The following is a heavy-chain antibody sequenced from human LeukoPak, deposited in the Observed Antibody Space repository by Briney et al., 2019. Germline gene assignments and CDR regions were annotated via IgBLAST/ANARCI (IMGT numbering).Heavy chain of an antibody. V-gene: IGHV4-59*01. CDR1: GGSISSYY. Sequence: SETLSLTCTVSGGSISSYYWSWIRQPPGKGLEWIGYTYYSGSTNYNPSLKSRVTISVDTSKNQFSLKLSSVTAADTAVYYCARHSTYYYDSSGFYYWGQGTLVTVSS. CDR3: ARHSTYYYDSSGFYY. J-gene: IGHJ4*02. D-gene: IGHD3-22*01. CDR2: TYYSGST.